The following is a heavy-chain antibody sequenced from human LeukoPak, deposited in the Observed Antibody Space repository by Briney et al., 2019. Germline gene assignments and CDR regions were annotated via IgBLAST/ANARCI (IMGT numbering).Heavy chain of an antibody. J-gene: IGHJ3*01. CDR2: IWSNGINA. V-gene: IGHV3-33*01. CDR3: ARERAPFDGFDL. CDR1: GFSFSSCG. Sequence: GGSLRLSCAASGFSFSSCGMHWVRQAPGEGLEWLTVIWSNGINAYYADSVQGRFTISRDDSKNTLYLQMNNRRREDTAVYYCARERAPFDGFDLWGQGTTVTVSS.